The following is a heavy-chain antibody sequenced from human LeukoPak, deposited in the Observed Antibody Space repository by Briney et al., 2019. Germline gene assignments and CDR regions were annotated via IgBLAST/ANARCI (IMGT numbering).Heavy chain of an antibody. V-gene: IGHV3-7*01. CDR3: ARDSGSFFVDF. Sequence: GGSLRLSCAASGFSFSTYWMTWVRQAPGKGLEWVANIKPDGSQKYCVDSVKGRFTISRDNAKNSLYLQMNSLRAEDTAVYYCARDSGSFFVDFWGQGTLDTVSS. D-gene: IGHD1-26*01. CDR2: IKPDGSQK. J-gene: IGHJ4*02. CDR1: GFSFSTYW.